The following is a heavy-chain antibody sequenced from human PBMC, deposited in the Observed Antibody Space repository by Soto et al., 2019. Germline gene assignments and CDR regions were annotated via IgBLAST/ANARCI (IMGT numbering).Heavy chain of an antibody. Sequence: QGQLVQSGPEVKKPGASVKVSCKASGYTFTRYGISWVRQAPGQGLEWMGWISGYNGDTNYAQKGQGRGPMTIDTSTSTAYMELRCLTSDDTAIYYCAKNGQLHYYYYGMDVWGQGTTVTVSS. V-gene: IGHV1-18*01. CDR3: AKNGQLHYYYYGMDV. CDR2: ISGYNGDT. CDR1: GYTFTRYG. D-gene: IGHD1-1*01. J-gene: IGHJ6*02.